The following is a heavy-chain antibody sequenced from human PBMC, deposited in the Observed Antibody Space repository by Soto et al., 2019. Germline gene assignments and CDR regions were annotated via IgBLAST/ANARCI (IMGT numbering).Heavy chain of an antibody. Sequence: GGSLRLSCAASGFTFSSYSMNWVRQAPGKGLEWVSSISSSSSYIYYADSVKGRSTISRDNAKNSLYLQMNSLRAEDTAVYYCARRLPYCTNGVCYIFYYGMDVWGQGTTVTVSS. CDR2: ISSSSSYI. CDR3: ARRLPYCTNGVCYIFYYGMDV. V-gene: IGHV3-21*01. J-gene: IGHJ6*02. D-gene: IGHD2-8*01. CDR1: GFTFSSYS.